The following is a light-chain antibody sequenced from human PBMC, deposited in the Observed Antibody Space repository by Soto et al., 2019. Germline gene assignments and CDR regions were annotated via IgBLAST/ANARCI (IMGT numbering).Light chain of an antibody. Sequence: DIPMTQSPSTLSASVGDRVTITCRASQTISNWLAWYQQKPGQAPKLLIYDAYSLESGVASRFSGSASGTEFTLTISSLQPDDFATYYCQQYNSYQYTFGQGTNLEI. J-gene: IGKJ2*01. CDR1: QTISNW. CDR2: DAY. CDR3: QQYNSYQYT. V-gene: IGKV1-5*01.